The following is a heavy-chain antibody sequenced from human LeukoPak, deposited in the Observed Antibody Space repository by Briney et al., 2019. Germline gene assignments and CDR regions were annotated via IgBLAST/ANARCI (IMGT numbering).Heavy chain of an antibody. J-gene: IGHJ4*02. CDR3: AKDQSLFDDFWSGYYYY. CDR2: FSGSGGST. V-gene: IGHV3-23*01. CDR1: GLTFCSHA. Sequence: PGGSLRLSFGASGLTFCSHAMSWGRPAPGEGVEWGSAFSGSGGSTYYADSVKGRFTISRDNSKNTLYLQMNSLRAEDTAVYYCAKDQSLFDDFWSGYYYYWGQGTLVTVSS. D-gene: IGHD3-3*01.